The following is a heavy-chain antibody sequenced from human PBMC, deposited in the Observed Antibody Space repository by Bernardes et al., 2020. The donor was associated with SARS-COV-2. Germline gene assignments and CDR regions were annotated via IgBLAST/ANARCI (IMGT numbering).Heavy chain of an antibody. CDR3: VTLYHRPIVFDY. Sequence: GGSLRLSCSASGLTFSRYAMHWVRQAPGKGLEYVSAISSNGVSTYYADSVEGRFTISRDNSKNTLYLQMSSLRAEDTAVYYCVTLYHRPIVFDYWGQGTLVTVSS. D-gene: IGHD3-16*02. J-gene: IGHJ4*02. CDR1: GLTFSRYA. V-gene: IGHV3-64D*06. CDR2: ISSNGVST.